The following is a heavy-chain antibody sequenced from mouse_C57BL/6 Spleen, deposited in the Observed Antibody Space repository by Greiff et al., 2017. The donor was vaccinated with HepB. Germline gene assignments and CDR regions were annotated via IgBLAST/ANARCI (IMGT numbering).Heavy chain of an antibody. Sequence: EVKLVESGGGLVKPGGSLKLSCAASGFTFSDYGMHWVRQAPEQGLEWVAYISSGSSTIYYADTVKGRFTISRDNAKNTLFLQMTSLRSEDTAMYYCARQEYDYENDMDYWGQGTSVTVSS. CDR3: ARQEYDYENDMDY. D-gene: IGHD2-4*01. CDR1: GFTFSDYG. J-gene: IGHJ4*01. CDR2: ISSGSSTI. V-gene: IGHV5-17*01.